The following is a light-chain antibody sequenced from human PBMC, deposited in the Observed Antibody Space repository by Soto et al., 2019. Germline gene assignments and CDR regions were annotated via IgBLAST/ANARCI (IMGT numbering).Light chain of an antibody. CDR2: SAS. V-gene: IGKV1-27*01. J-gene: IGKJ1*01. Sequence: IQMTQSPSSLSASVGDRVIITCRASQGIGKSLAWYQQKAGRVPKLLMHSASTLLSGVPSRFSGSGSGTDFTITISSLQPEDVATYYCQKYDSAPWTFGQGTKVEIK. CDR3: QKYDSAPWT. CDR1: QGIGKS.